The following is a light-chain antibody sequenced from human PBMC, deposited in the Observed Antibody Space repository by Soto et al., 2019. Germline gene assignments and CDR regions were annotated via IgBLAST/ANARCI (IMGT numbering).Light chain of an antibody. V-gene: IGLV2-14*03. CDR3: SSYTSDTTGV. Sequence: TSSDVGGYNYVSWYQQHPGKAPKLMIYDVTTRPSGVSNRFSGSKSGNTAALTISGLQAEDEADYYCSSYTSDTTGVFGTGTKVTVL. CDR2: DVT. CDR1: SSDVGGYNY. J-gene: IGLJ1*01.